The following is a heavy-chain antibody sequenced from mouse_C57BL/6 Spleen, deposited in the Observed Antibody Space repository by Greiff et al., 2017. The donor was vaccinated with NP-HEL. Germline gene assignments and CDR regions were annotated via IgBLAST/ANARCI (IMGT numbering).Heavy chain of an antibody. CDR3: ARVRLITTVVARYFDV. CDR2: ISYDGSN. Sequence: EVQLQQSGPGLVKPSQSLSLTCSVTGYSITSGYYWNWIRQFPGNKLEWMGYISYDGSNNYNPSLKNRISITRDTSKNQFFLKLNSVTTEDTATYYCARVRLITTVVARYFDVWGTGTTVTVSS. CDR1: GYSITSGYY. V-gene: IGHV3-6*01. D-gene: IGHD1-1*01. J-gene: IGHJ1*03.